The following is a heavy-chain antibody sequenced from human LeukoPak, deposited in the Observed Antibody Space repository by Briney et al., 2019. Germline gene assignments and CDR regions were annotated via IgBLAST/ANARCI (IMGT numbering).Heavy chain of an antibody. CDR1: GFTFRSYA. D-gene: IGHD1-26*01. Sequence: GGSLRLACAASGFTFRSYAMSWVGQAPVKGLEWVSAIGGSGGSTYYADSVKCRFIISRDNSKSTLYLQMNSLRVEDTAVYYCAQTQDGGSRYYNYYMDVWGKGTTVTVSS. CDR2: IGGSGGST. J-gene: IGHJ6*03. CDR3: AQTQDGGSRYYNYYMDV. V-gene: IGHV3-23*01.